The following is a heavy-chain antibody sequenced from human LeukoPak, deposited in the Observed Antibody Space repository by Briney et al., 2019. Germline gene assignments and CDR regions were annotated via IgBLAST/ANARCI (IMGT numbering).Heavy chain of an antibody. V-gene: IGHV4-59*01. CDR3: ARDYDSNGYYDAFDI. CDR2: IYYSGST. Sequence: SETLSLTCTVSGGSISSYYWSWIRQPPGKGLEWIGYIYYSGSTNYNPSLKSRVTISVDTSKNQFSLKLSSVTAADTAVYYCARDYDSNGYYDAFDIWGQGTMVTVSS. CDR1: GGSISSYY. J-gene: IGHJ3*02. D-gene: IGHD3-22*01.